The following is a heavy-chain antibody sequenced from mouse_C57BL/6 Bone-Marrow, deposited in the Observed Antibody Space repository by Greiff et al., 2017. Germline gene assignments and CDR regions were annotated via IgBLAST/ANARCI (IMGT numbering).Heavy chain of an antibody. D-gene: IGHD2-3*01. CDR1: GFNIKDDY. CDR2: IDPENGDT. CDR3: NTGGYYGWFAY. V-gene: IGHV14-4*01. J-gene: IGHJ3*01. Sequence: EVQLQQSGAELVRPGASVKLSCTASGFNIKDDYMHWVKQRPEQGLEWIGWIDPENGDTEYASKFQGKATITADTSSNTAYLQLSSLTSEDTAVYYCNTGGYYGWFAYWGQGTLVTVSA.